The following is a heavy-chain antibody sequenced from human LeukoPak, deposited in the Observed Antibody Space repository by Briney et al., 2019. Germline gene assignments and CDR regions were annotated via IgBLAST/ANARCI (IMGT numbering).Heavy chain of an antibody. Sequence: PGGSLRLSCSASGFTFSSYAMHWVRQAPGKGLEYVSAISSNGGSTYYADSVKGRFTISRDSSKNTLYLQMSSLRAEDTAVYYCVKDRSRRYSGSYYPFDYWGQGTLVTVSS. V-gene: IGHV3-64D*09. D-gene: IGHD1-26*01. J-gene: IGHJ4*02. CDR3: VKDRSRRYSGSYYPFDY. CDR1: GFTFSSYA. CDR2: ISSNGGST.